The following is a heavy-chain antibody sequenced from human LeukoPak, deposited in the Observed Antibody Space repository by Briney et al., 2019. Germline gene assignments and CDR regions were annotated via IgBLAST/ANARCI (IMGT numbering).Heavy chain of an antibody. CDR3: AGGPDSSSWYPGIDY. CDR1: GGSISSSSYY. J-gene: IGHJ4*02. V-gene: IGHV4-39*01. Sequence: SETLSLTCTASGGSISSSSYYWGWIRQPPGKGLEWIGSIYYSGSTYYNPSLKSRVTISVDTSKNQFSLKLSSVTAADTAVYYCAGGPDSSSWYPGIDYWGQGTLVTVSS. D-gene: IGHD6-13*01. CDR2: IYYSGST.